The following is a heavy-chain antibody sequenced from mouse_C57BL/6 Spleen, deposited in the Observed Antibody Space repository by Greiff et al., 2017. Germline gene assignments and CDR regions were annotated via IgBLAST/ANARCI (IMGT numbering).Heavy chain of an antibody. CDR1: GYTFTDYN. V-gene: IGHV1-22*01. D-gene: IGHD3-2*02. J-gene: IGHJ2*01. CDR3: SRSRPQERPIDY. Sequence: VQLQQSGPELVKPGASVQMSCKASGYTFTDYNMHWVKQSHGKSLEWIGYINPNNGGTSYNQKFKGKATLTVNKSSSTAYMELRSLTSEYSEVYFCSRSRPQERPIDYWGQGTTLTVSS. CDR2: INPNNGGT.